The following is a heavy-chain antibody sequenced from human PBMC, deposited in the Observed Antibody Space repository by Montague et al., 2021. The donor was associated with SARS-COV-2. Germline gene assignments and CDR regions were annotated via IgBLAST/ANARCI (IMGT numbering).Heavy chain of an antibody. CDR2: INSDGSST. D-gene: IGHD3-10*01. J-gene: IGHJ4*02. CDR3: ASLTMVRGAEPYYFDY. CDR1: GFTFSSYW. Sequence: SLSLSCSASGFTFSSYWMHWVRQAPGKGLVWVSRINSDGSSTSYADSVKGRFTISRDNAKNTLYLQMNSLRAEDTAVYYCASLTMVRGAEPYYFDYWGQGTLVTVSS. V-gene: IGHV3-74*01.